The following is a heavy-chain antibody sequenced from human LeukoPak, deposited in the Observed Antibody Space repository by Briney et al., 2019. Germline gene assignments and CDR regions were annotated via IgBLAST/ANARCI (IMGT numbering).Heavy chain of an antibody. D-gene: IGHD3-10*01. V-gene: IGHV3-7*01. J-gene: IGHJ4*02. Sequence: GGSLRLSCAASGFTFSSYWMSWVRQAPGKGLEWVANIKQDGSEKYYVDSVKGRFTISRDNAKNSLYLQMNSPRAEDTAVYYCARGFGHSYYDYWGQGTLVTVSS. CDR2: IKQDGSEK. CDR1: GFTFSSYW. CDR3: ARGFGHSYYDY.